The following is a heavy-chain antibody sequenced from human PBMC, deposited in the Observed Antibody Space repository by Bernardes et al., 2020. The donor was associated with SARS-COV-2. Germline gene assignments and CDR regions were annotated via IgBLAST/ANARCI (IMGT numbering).Heavy chain of an antibody. Sequence: GGSLRLSCAASGFTFSSYSMNWVRQAPGKGLEWVSSISSSSSYIYYADSVKGRFTISRDNAKNSLYLQMNSLIAEDTAVYYCARDRFREMSWFDPWGQGTLVTVSS. CDR2: ISSSSSYI. D-gene: IGHD3-10*01. CDR1: GFTFSSYS. CDR3: ARDRFREMSWFDP. V-gene: IGHV3-21*01. J-gene: IGHJ5*02.